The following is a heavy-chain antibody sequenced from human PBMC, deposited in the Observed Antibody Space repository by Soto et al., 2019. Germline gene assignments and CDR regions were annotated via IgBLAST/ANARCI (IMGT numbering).Heavy chain of an antibody. CDR1: GFTVSSNY. Sequence: EVQLVESGGGLVQPGGSLRLSCAASGFTVSSNYMSWVRQAPGKGLEWVSVIYSGGSTYYADSVKGRFTISRDNSKNTLYLQINSQRAEDTAVYYCATNPREGSGSQRDYYYYYMDVWGKGSTVTVSS. V-gene: IGHV3-66*01. J-gene: IGHJ6*03. D-gene: IGHD3-10*01. CDR2: IYSGGST. CDR3: ATNPREGSGSQRDYYYYYMDV.